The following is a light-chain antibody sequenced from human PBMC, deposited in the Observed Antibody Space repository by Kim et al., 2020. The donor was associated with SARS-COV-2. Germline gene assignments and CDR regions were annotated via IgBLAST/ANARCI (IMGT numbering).Light chain of an antibody. CDR2: GKN. J-gene: IGLJ1*01. V-gene: IGLV3-19*01. CDR3: NSRDSSGNLYV. Sequence: AVGQTVSFTCQGDRLKTYYAGWYQQKPGQAPVLVIYGKNNRPSGIPDRLSGSSSGDTASLTITGAQAEDEADYYCNSRDSSGNLYVFGTGTKVTVL. CDR1: RLKTYY.